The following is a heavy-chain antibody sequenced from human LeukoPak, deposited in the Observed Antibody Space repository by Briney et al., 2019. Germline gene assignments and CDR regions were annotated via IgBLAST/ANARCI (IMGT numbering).Heavy chain of an antibody. V-gene: IGHV3-15*01. Sequence: GGSLRLSCAASGVPFITAWMNWVRQAPGKGLEWVGRIKSNAEGGTSDYAVIAEGRFLISRDDSKNTLFLHMNSLKVEDTAIYYCVTYEIAYSFGAWGQGTPVTVSS. CDR1: GVPFITAW. CDR3: VTYEIAYSFGA. D-gene: IGHD2-21*01. CDR2: IKSNAEGGTS. J-gene: IGHJ5*02.